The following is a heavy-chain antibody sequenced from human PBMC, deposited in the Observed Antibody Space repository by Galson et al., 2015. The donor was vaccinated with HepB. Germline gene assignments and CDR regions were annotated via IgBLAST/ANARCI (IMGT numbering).Heavy chain of an antibody. CDR3: ATKEVDTAMVKGPYYYYYYGMDV. J-gene: IGHJ6*02. CDR1: GFTFSSYE. Sequence: SLRLSCAASGFTFSSYEMNWVRQAPGKGLEWVSYISSSGSTIYYADSVKGRFTISRDNAKNSLYLQMNSLRAEDTAVYYCATKEVDTAMVKGPYYYYYYGMDVWGQGTTVTASS. D-gene: IGHD5-18*01. CDR2: ISSSGSTI. V-gene: IGHV3-48*03.